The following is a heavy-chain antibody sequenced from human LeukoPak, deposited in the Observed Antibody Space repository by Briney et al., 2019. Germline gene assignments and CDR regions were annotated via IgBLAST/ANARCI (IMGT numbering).Heavy chain of an antibody. Sequence: SVKVSCKASGGTFSSYAISWVRQAPGQGLEWMGRIIPIFGTTNYAQKFQGRVTITADKSTSTAYMELSSLRSEDTAVYYCAHARDCSSARCYQYYFDYWGEGALVAVSS. D-gene: IGHD2-2*01. V-gene: IGHV1-69*06. CDR3: AHARDCSSARCYQYYFDY. CDR1: GGTFSSYA. J-gene: IGHJ4*02. CDR2: IIPIFGTT.